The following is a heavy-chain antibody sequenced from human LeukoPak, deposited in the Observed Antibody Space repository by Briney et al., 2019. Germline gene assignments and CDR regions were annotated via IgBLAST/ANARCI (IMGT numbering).Heavy chain of an antibody. D-gene: IGHD1-26*01. V-gene: IGHV3-33*06. Sequence: PGGSLRLFCAASGFSFDSHIMHWVRQAPGKGLEWVAGIWYDGSRRHYGDSVEGRFSVSRDNSRNTLDLQMNSLTADDTAIYYCAKDKWEERGNYYHYFDYWGQGILVIVSS. CDR3: AKDKWEERGNYYHYFDY. CDR1: GFSFDSHI. CDR2: IWYDGSRR. J-gene: IGHJ4*02.